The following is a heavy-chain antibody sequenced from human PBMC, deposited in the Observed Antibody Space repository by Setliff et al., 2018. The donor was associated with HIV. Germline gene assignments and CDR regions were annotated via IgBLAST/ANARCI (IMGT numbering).Heavy chain of an antibody. CDR1: GGTFSSYA. CDR2: IIPILGIA. Sequence: SVKVSCKASGGTFSSYAISWVRQAPGQGLEWMGGIIPILGIANYAQKFQGRVTMTRDTSTSTVYMELSSLRSEDTAVYFCARLGSGWSDSYYYAMDIWGQGTTVTVSS. CDR3: ARLGSGWSDSYYYAMDI. D-gene: IGHD6-19*01. J-gene: IGHJ6*02. V-gene: IGHV1-69*10.